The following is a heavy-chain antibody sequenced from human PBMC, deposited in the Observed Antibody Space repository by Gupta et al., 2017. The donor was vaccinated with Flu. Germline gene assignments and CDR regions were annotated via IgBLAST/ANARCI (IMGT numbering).Heavy chain of an antibody. CDR3: ARVGPTGPLQF. Sequence: NVYYLHGMRQAPGKGPEWVGLVDPEDGEPRYAEKFQGRVTITADTSTDIAYLEVSGLRSEDTAVFYCARVGPTGPLQFWGQGTLVTVSS. J-gene: IGHJ4*02. D-gene: IGHD3-9*01. CDR1: NVYY. CDR2: VDPEDGEP. V-gene: IGHV1-69-2*01.